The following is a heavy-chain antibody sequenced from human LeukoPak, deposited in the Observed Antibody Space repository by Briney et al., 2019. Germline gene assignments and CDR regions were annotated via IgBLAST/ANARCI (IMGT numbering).Heavy chain of an antibody. CDR1: GFTFSSYG. Sequence: GGSLRLSCAASGFTFSSYGMHWVRQAPGKGLEWVAVIWYDGSNKYYADSVKGRFTISRDNSKNTLYLQMNSLRAEDTAVYYCARYSGSYLIHYFDHWGQGTLVTVSS. D-gene: IGHD1-26*01. J-gene: IGHJ4*02. CDR3: ARYSGSYLIHYFDH. V-gene: IGHV3-33*01. CDR2: IWYDGSNK.